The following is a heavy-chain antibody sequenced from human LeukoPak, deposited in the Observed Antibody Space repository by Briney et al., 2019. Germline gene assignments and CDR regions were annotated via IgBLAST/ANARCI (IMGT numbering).Heavy chain of an antibody. CDR1: GGSISSSSYY. V-gene: IGHV4-39*01. D-gene: IGHD3-22*01. Sequence: PSETLFLTCTVSGGSISSSSYYWGWIRQPPGKGLEWIGSIYYSGSTYYNPSLKSRVTISVDTSKNQFSLKLSSVTAADTAVYYCATSQRGIVVVIGDYYFDYWGQGTLVTVSS. CDR3: ATSQRGIVVVIGDYYFDY. CDR2: IYYSGST. J-gene: IGHJ4*02.